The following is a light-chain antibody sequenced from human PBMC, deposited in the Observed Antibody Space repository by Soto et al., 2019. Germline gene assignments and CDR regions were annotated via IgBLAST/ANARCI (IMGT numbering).Light chain of an antibody. CDR1: SSDVGSYDR. J-gene: IGLJ2*01. CDR2: EVN. CDR3: SSSLGGRTWA. Sequence: QSALTQPASVSGSPGQWITISCTGSSSDVGSYDRVSWYQQYPGKAPTLMIYEVNNRPSGVSNRFSGSKSGNTASLTISGLQAEVEAHCYCSSSLGGRTWAFGGGPRPT. V-gene: IGLV2-23*02.